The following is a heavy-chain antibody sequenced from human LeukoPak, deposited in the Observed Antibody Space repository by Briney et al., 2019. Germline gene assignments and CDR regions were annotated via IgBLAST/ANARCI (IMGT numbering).Heavy chain of an antibody. CDR1: GYTFTTYY. CDR3: AREESGGYFDY. CDR2: INPTGTGT. Sequence: ASVMVSCKASGYTFTTYYMHWVRQAPGQGLEWMGLINPTGTGTNYAQKFRGRVTLTRDTSTTTVYMELSSLRSEDSAVYYCAREESGGYFDYWGQGTLVTVSS. J-gene: IGHJ4*02. V-gene: IGHV1-46*01. D-gene: IGHD2-8*02.